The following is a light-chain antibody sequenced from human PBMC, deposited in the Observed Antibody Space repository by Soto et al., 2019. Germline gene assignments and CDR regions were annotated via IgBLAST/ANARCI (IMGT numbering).Light chain of an antibody. J-gene: IGKJ1*01. CDR1: QSISSW. Sequence: DIQMTRSPSTLSSSIVDKVTITCLATQSISSWLAWYQHKPGEAPKLLIYDASDLETGVPLRFSGRGSETEFTLTINGLQPDDFATYYCQQYNSFPRTFGQGTKVDIK. CDR2: DAS. CDR3: QQYNSFPRT. V-gene: IGKV1-5*01.